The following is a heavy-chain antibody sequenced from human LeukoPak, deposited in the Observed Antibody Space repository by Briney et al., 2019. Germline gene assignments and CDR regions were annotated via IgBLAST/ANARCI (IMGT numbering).Heavy chain of an antibody. CDR1: GFTFSSYS. V-gene: IGHV3-48*01. CDR3: ASITMVRGVDY. Sequence: GGSLRLSCAASGFTFSSYSMNWVRQASGKRLEWVSYITAGSDTIYYADSVKGRFTISRDNAKNSLYLQMNSLRAEDTAVYYCASITMVRGVDYWGQGTLVTVSS. J-gene: IGHJ4*02. CDR2: ITAGSDTI. D-gene: IGHD3-10*01.